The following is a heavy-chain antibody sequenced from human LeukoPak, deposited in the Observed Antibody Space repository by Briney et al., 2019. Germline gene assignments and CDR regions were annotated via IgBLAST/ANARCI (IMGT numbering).Heavy chain of an antibody. CDR3: ARTLLRLKGFDP. CDR1: GGSISSSSYY. D-gene: IGHD3-3*01. J-gene: IGHJ5*02. V-gene: IGHV4-39*01. CDR2: IYYSGST. Sequence: PSETLSLTCAVSGGSISSSSYYWGWIRQPPGKGLEWIVSIYYSGSTYYNPSLKRRVTISVDTSKTQSSLKLSAVTAADPAVYYCARTLLRLKGFDPWGQGTLVTVSS.